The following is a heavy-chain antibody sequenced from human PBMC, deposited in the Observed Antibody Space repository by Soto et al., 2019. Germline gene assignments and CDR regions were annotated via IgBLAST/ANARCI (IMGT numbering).Heavy chain of an antibody. CDR2: IYYSGST. D-gene: IGHD1-26*01. V-gene: IGHV4-31*03. CDR1: GGSISSGGYY. J-gene: IGHJ5*02. CDR3: ARDGSNSPYNWFDP. Sequence: QVQLQESGPGLVKPPQILSLTCTVSGGSISSGGYYWSWIRQHPGKGLEWIGYIYYSGSTYYNPSLKSRLTISVDTSKNHFSLKLRSVTAADTAVYYCARDGSNSPYNWFDPWGQGTLVTVSS.